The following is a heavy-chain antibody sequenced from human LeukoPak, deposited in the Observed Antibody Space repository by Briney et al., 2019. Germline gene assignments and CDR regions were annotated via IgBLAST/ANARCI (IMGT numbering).Heavy chain of an antibody. V-gene: IGHV3-48*04. J-gene: IGHJ4*02. CDR1: GFTFSSYW. Sequence: GGSLRLSCAASGFTFSSYWMTWVRQAPGKGLEWVSYISSSSSTIYYADSVKGRFTISRDNAKNSLYLQMNSLGAEDTAVYYCARDSGALGTYHYDSSGYYYNVWGQGTLVTVSS. D-gene: IGHD3-22*01. CDR2: ISSSSSTI. CDR3: ARDSGALGTYHYDSSGYYYNV.